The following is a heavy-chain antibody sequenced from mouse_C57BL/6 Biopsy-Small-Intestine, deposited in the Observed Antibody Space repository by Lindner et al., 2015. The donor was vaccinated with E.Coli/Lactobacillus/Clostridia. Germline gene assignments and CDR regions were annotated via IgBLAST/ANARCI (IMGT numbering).Heavy chain of an antibody. CDR3: VRHRSTTVVDYAMDY. CDR2: IRSKSNNYAT. CDR1: GFSFNTYA. J-gene: IGHJ4*01. V-gene: IGHV10-1*01. D-gene: IGHD1-1*01. Sequence: VQLQESGGGLVKPGGSLKLSCAASGFSFNTYAMNWVRQAPGKGLEWVARIRSKSNNYATYYADSVKDRFTISRDDSESMLYLQMNNLKTEDTAMYYCVRHRSTTVVDYAMDYWGQGTSVTVSS.